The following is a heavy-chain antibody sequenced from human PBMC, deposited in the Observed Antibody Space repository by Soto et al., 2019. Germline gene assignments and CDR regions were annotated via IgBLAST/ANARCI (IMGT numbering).Heavy chain of an antibody. J-gene: IGHJ6*02. CDR1: GGSFSGYY. CDR3: ARHRAAAAPYYYYYAMDV. Sequence: PSETLSLTCAVYGGSFSGYYWTWFRQPPGTGLEWIGEINHSGSTNYNPSLKSRVTISVDKSKNHFSLRLSSVTAADTAVYYCARHRAAAAPYYYYYAMDVWGQGTTVTVSS. D-gene: IGHD6-13*01. V-gene: IGHV4-34*01. CDR2: INHSGST.